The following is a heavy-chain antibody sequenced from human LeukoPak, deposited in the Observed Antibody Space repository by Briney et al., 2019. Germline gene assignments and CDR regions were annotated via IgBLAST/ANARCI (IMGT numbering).Heavy chain of an antibody. J-gene: IGHJ4*02. D-gene: IGHD3-22*01. CDR2: IYTSGST. Sequence: PSETLSLTCAVYGGSFSGYYWSWIRQPAGKGLEWIGRIYTSGSTNYNPSLKSRVTMSVDTSKNQFSLKLSSVTAADTAVYYCARDFYDSSGYYSSDYWGQGTLVTVSP. CDR3: ARDFYDSSGYYSSDY. V-gene: IGHV4-4*07. CDR1: GGSFSGYY.